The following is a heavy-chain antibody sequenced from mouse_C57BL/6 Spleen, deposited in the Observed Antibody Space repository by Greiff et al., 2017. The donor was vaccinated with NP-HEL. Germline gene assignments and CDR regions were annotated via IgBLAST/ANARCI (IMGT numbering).Heavy chain of an antibody. J-gene: IGHJ4*01. CDR2: IDPSDSYT. CDR1: GYTFTSYW. CDR3: AEGLRGNYYAMDY. V-gene: IGHV1-59*01. D-gene: IGHD3-1*01. Sequence: VKLQQPGAELVRPGTSVKLSCKASGYTFTSYWMHWVKQRPGQGLEWIGVIDPSDSYTNYNQKFKGKATLTVDTSSSTAYMQLSSLTSEDSAVYYCAEGLRGNYYAMDYWGQVTSVTVSS.